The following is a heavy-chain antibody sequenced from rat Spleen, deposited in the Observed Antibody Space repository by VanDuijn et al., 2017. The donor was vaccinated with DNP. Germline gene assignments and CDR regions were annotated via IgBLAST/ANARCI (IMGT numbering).Heavy chain of an antibody. CDR2: ILNIGGTT. CDR1: GFTFNNYW. J-gene: IGHJ4*01. D-gene: IGHD1-11*01. CDR3: TTSGYGQLDYVMDA. Sequence: EVQLVESGGGLVPPGSSLKLSCVASGFTFNNYWMTWIRQAPGKGLEWVASILNIGGTTYYPDSVKGRFTISRDDAKSTLYLQMNSLRSEDTATYYCTTSGYGQLDYVMDAWGQGASVTVSS. V-gene: IGHV5-31*01.